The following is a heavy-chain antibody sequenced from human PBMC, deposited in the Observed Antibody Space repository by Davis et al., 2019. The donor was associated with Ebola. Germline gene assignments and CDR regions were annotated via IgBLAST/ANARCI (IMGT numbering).Heavy chain of an antibody. J-gene: IGHJ3*02. Sequence: PGGSLRLSCAAARFTFSSYAMSWVRQAPGKGLEWVSAISGSGGSTYYADSVKGRFTISRDNSKNTLYLQMNSLRAEDTAVYYCAKDLSNYVGHAFDIWGQGTMVTVSS. D-gene: IGHD4-11*01. V-gene: IGHV3-23*01. CDR1: RFTFSSYA. CDR2: ISGSGGST. CDR3: AKDLSNYVGHAFDI.